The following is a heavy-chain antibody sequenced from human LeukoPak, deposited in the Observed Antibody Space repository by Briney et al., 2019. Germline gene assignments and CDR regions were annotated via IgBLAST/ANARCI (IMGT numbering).Heavy chain of an antibody. J-gene: IGHJ4*02. CDR3: ARDMGTTGWYTFDY. V-gene: IGHV6-1*01. CDR2: TYYRSKWYN. CDR1: GDSVSSKNGA. D-gene: IGHD6-19*01. Sequence: PSQTLSLTCAISGDSVSSKNGAWNWIRQSPSRGLEWLGRTYYRSKWYNDYAEFIQGRITINPDTSKNQFSLQLNSVTPEDTAVYFCARDMGTTGWYTFDYWGQGTLVTVSP.